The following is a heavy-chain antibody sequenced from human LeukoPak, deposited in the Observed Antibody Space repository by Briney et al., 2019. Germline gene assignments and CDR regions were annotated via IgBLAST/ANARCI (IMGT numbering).Heavy chain of an antibody. CDR3: ARDDGYSIYYYYMDV. V-gene: IGHV3-7*01. CDR2: IKQDGSEK. Sequence: PGGSLRLSCAASRFTFGSYWMSWVRQAPGKGLEWVANIKQDGSEKYYVDSVKGRFTISRDNAKNSLYLQMNSLRAEDTAVYYCARDDGYSIYYYYMDVWGKGTTVTVSS. D-gene: IGHD5-18*01. J-gene: IGHJ6*03. CDR1: RFTFGSYW.